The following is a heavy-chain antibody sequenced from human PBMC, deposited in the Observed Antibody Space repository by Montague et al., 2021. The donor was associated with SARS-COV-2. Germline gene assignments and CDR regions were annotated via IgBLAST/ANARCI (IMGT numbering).Heavy chain of an antibody. CDR3: ARWDPQTLTLIGLRGKSASDY. J-gene: IGHJ4*02. Sequence: SETLSLICAVYGGSFSGYYWTWIRQSPGKGLEWIAEINHSGTTNYNFNPSLRSRVTISVDTSKSQFSLKLSSVTAADTGVYYCARWDPQTLTLIGLRGKSASDYWGQGTLDTVSS. CDR1: GGSFSGYY. D-gene: IGHD4-23*01. CDR2: INHSGTT. V-gene: IGHV4-34*01.